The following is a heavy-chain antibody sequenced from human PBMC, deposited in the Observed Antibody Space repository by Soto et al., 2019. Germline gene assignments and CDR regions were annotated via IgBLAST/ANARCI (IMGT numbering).Heavy chain of an antibody. CDR2: MYRGGTT. CDR3: ARATEWNALDI. D-gene: IGHD3-3*01. CDR1: GFSVSGDY. Sequence: DVQLVETGGGLIQPGGSLRLSCAASGFSVSGDYMNWVRQGPGKGLEWVSVMYRGGTTYYADSVRGRFTISRDDSENTLFLQMNSLRAEDTAVYYCARATEWNALDIWGQGTMVTVSS. V-gene: IGHV3-53*02. J-gene: IGHJ3*02.